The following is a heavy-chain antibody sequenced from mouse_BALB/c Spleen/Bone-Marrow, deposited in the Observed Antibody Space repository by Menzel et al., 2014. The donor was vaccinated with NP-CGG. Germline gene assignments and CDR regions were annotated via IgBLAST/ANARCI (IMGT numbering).Heavy chain of an antibody. D-gene: IGHD2-3*01. Sequence: EVKLQESGPELGKPGASVKMSCKASGYTFSSYVIHWVKQKPGQGLEWIGYINPYNDGTKYNEKFKGKATLTSDKPSSTAYIDLSSLTSEDSAVYYCAREADGYYVGAMDYWGQGTSVTVSS. CDR3: AREADGYYVGAMDY. CDR1: GYTFSSYV. J-gene: IGHJ4*01. V-gene: IGHV1-14*01. CDR2: INPYNDGT.